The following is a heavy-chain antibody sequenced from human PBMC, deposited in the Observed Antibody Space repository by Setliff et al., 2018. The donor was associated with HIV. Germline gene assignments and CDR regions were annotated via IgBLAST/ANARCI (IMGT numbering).Heavy chain of an antibody. Sequence: ASVKVSCKASGYTLAGYFMHWVRQAPGQGLEWMGWINPNSGGTNYAQKFQGRVTMTRVTSISTAYMELTRLTSDDTAVYYCARVTVSGRGLHFWGQGTLVTVSS. V-gene: IGHV1-2*02. D-gene: IGHD4-4*01. J-gene: IGHJ4*02. CDR3: ARVTVSGRGLHF. CDR2: INPNSGGT. CDR1: GYTLAGYF.